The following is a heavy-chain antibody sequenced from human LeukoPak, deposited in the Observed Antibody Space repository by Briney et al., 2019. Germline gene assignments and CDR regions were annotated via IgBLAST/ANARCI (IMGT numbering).Heavy chain of an antibody. Sequence: GASVKVSCKASGYTFTGYYMHWVRQAPGQGLEWMGWINPNSGGTNYAQKFQGRVTMTRDTSISTAYMELSRLRSDDTAVYYCARDDSGGLGGYYFDYWGQGTLSPSPQ. CDR3: ARDDSGGLGGYYFDY. CDR2: INPNSGGT. D-gene: IGHD2-15*01. CDR1: GYTFTGYY. V-gene: IGHV1-2*02. J-gene: IGHJ4*02.